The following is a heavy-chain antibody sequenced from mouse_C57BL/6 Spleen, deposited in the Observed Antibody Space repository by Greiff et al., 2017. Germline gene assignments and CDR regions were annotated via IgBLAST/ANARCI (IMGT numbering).Heavy chain of an antibody. CDR2: ISSGGDYI. CDR1: GFPFSSYA. Sequence: EVQLVESGEGLVKPGGSLKLSCAASGFPFSSYAMSWVRQTPEKRLEWVAYISSGGDYIYYADTVKGRFTISRGNARNTLYLQMSSLKSEDTAMYYCTRGYYYGSSYVYYAMDYWGQGTSVTVSS. J-gene: IGHJ4*01. V-gene: IGHV5-9-1*02. D-gene: IGHD1-1*01. CDR3: TRGYYYGSSYVYYAMDY.